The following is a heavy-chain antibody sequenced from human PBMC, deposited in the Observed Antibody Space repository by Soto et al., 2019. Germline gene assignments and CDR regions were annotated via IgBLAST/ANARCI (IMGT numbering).Heavy chain of an antibody. CDR3: ERDKVGGGMATLPGGMDV. V-gene: IGHV3-53*01. Sequence: GGSLRLSCAASGFTVSSNYMSWVRHAPGKGLEWVSVIYSGGSTYYANSLKGRFTISRDNSKNTLYLQMNSLRAEDTAVYYCERDKVGGGMATLPGGMDVWGQGTTVTVSS. D-gene: IGHD3-16*01. CDR2: IYSGGST. J-gene: IGHJ6*02. CDR1: GFTVSSNY.